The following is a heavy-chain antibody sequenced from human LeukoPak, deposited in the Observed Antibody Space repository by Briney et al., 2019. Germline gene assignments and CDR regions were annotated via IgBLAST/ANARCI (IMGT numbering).Heavy chain of an antibody. CDR1: GGSISSGDYY. CDR3: ARGEGWFGGPTRPVWLDP. V-gene: IGHV4-30-4*01. D-gene: IGHD3-10*01. J-gene: IGHJ5*02. Sequence: SQTLSLTCTVSGGSISSGDYYWSWIRQPPGKGLEWIGYIYYSGSTYYNPSLKSRVTISVDTSKNQFSLKLSSVTAADTAVYYCARGEGWFGGPTRPVWLDPWGQGTLVTVSS. CDR2: IYYSGST.